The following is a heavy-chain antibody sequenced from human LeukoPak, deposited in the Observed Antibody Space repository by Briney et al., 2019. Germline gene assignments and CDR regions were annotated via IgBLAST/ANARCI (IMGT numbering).Heavy chain of an antibody. CDR3: ARHSYGESHPPDY. D-gene: IGHD3-10*01. V-gene: IGHV5-51*01. CDR1: GYSFTSYW. J-gene: IGHJ4*02. CDR2: IYPGDSDT. Sequence: GESLKISCKGSGYSFTSYWVGWVRQMPGKGLEWMGIIYPGDSDTRYSPSFQGQVTISADKSISTAYLQWSCLKASDTAMYYCARHSYGESHPPDYWGQGTLVTVSS.